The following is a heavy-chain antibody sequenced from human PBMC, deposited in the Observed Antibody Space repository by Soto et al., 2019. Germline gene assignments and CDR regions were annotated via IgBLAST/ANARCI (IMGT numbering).Heavy chain of an antibody. V-gene: IGHV3-30*18. D-gene: IGHD6-19*01. J-gene: IGHJ6*02. CDR3: AKDHRAGESGWYYYGMDV. CDR1: GFTFSSYG. CDR2: ISYDGSNK. Sequence: QVQLVESGGGVVQPGRSLRLSCAASGFTFSSYGMHWVRQAPGKGLEWVAVISYDGSNKYYADSVKGRFTISRDNSKNTLYQQMNRLRAEDTAVYYCAKDHRAGESGWYYYGMDVWGQGTTVTVSS.